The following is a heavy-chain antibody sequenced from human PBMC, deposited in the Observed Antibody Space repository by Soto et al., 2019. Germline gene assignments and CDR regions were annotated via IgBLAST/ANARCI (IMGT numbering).Heavy chain of an antibody. CDR3: ARSFCGGDCYDKTNFDY. J-gene: IGHJ4*02. CDR1: GGSISSGGYS. D-gene: IGHD2-21*02. Sequence: SETLSLTCAVSGGSISSGGYSWSWIRQPPGKGLEWIGYIYYSGSTNYNPSLKSRVTISVDTSKNQFSLKLSSVTAADTAVYYCARSFCGGDCYDKTNFDYWGQGTLVTVSS. CDR2: IYYSGST. V-gene: IGHV4-61*08.